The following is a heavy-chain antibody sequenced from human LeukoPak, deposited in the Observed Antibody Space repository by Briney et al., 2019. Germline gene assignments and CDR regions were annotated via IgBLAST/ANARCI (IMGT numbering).Heavy chain of an antibody. Sequence: ASVKVSCKAFGGTFSSYAISWVRQAPGQGLEWMGGIIPIFGTANYAQKFQGRVTITADESTSTAYMELSSLRSEDTAVYYCATGPILDTFDYWGQGTLVTVSS. CDR2: IIPIFGTA. CDR3: ATGPILDTFDY. J-gene: IGHJ4*02. V-gene: IGHV1-69*13. D-gene: IGHD5-18*01. CDR1: GGTFSSYA.